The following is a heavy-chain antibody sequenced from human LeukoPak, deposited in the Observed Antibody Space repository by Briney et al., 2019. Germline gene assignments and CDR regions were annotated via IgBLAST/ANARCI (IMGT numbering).Heavy chain of an antibody. CDR1: GYTFTGYY. D-gene: IGHD6-19*01. CDR2: INPNSGDT. V-gene: IGHV1-2*02. Sequence: ASVKVSCKASGYTFTGYYLHWVRQAPGQGLEWMGWINPNSGDTGNAEKFQGRVTMTRDTSISTAYMELSRLGSDDTAVYYCAKDRGYSSGRDFDFWGQGTLVTVSS. J-gene: IGHJ4*02. CDR3: AKDRGYSSGRDFDF.